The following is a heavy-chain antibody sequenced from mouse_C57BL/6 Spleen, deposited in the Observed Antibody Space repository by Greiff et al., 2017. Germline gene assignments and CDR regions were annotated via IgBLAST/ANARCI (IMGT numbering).Heavy chain of an antibody. J-gene: IGHJ2*01. D-gene: IGHD2-3*01. V-gene: IGHV1-15*01. CDR1: GYTFTDYE. CDR2: IDPETGGT. CDR3: TGLLDY. Sequence: QVQLKESGAELVRPGASVTLSCKASGYTFTDYEMHWVKQTPVHGLEWIGAIDPETGGTAYNQKFKGKAILTADKSSSTAYMELRSLTSEDSAVYYCTGLLDYWGQGTTLTVSS.